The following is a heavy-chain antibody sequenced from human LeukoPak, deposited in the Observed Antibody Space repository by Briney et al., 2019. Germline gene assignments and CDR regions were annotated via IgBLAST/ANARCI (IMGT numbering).Heavy chain of an antibody. CDR1: GYTFTSYY. CDR3: ARDYYDSSGYYGPANDY. CDR2: INPSGGST. V-gene: IGHV1-46*01. J-gene: IGHJ4*02. D-gene: IGHD3-22*01. Sequence: ASVKVSCKASGYTFTSYYMHWVRQAPGQGLEWMGIINPSGGSTSYAQKFQGRVTMARDTSTSTVYMELSSLRSEDTAGYYCARDYYDSSGYYGPANDYWGQGTLVTVSS.